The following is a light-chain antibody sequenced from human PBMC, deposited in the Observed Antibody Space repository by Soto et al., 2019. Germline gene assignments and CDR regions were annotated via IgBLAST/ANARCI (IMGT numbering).Light chain of an antibody. J-gene: IGKJ5*01. Sequence: DIVLTQSPGTLSLSPGERATLSCRARQSITSSSLAWYQQRPGQPPRLLIYGASSRATGIPDRFSGSGSGTDFTLTISRLEPEDFAIYFCQQYGSSLITFGQGTRLEIK. CDR2: GAS. CDR3: QQYGSSLIT. CDR1: QSITSSS. V-gene: IGKV3-20*01.